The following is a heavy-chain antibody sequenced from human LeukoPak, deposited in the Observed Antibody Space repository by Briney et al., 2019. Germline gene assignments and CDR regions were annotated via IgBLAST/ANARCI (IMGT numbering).Heavy chain of an antibody. Sequence: SETLSLTCTVSGGSISSSSYYWGWIRQPPGKGLEWIGSIYYSGSTYYNPSLKSRVTISVDTSKSQFSLRLTSVTAADTAVYYCARHVRFLEWLSSYYFDYWGREPWSPSPQ. J-gene: IGHJ4*02. CDR1: GGSISSSSYY. V-gene: IGHV4-39*01. CDR3: ARHVRFLEWLSSYYFDY. CDR2: IYYSGST. D-gene: IGHD3-3*01.